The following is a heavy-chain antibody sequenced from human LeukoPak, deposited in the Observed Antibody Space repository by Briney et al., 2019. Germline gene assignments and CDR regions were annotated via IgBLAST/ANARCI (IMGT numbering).Heavy chain of an antibody. D-gene: IGHD6-13*01. CDR3: ARGSRWSWEKFGYFAR. Sequence: SSETLSLTCVVYGGSFRGYYGGWIREPPGKGGEWIGDINPSGMTNYNKSLKSRVTISADTPKKQICLRLKYVAAADTAVYYCARGSRWSWEKFGYFARWGQGNLVTVSS. CDR2: INPSGMT. CDR1: GGSFRGYY. J-gene: IGHJ4*02. V-gene: IGHV4-34*01.